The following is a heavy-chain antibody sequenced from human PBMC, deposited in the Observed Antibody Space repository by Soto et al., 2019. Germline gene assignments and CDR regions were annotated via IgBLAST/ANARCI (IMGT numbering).Heavy chain of an antibody. D-gene: IGHD6-25*01. CDR1: GYTFTSFV. Sequence: QVQLVQSGAEVKKPGASVKVSCKASGYTFTSFVISWVRQATGQGLEWMGWISASNGDTNYAQKLQGRVTMTTDTSTNTDYMELRSLRSDDTAVYYCARAEFGEVPAATYIDHWGQGTRVTVSS. CDR2: ISASNGDT. CDR3: ARAEFGEVPAATYIDH. J-gene: IGHJ4*02. V-gene: IGHV1-18*01.